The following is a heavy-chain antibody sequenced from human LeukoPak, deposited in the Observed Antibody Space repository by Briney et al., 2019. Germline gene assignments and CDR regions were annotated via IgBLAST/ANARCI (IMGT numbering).Heavy chain of an antibody. CDR1: GFSLSTSGMR. CDR3: AREGGIMITFGGVIEPYYFDY. V-gene: IGHV2-70*04. Sequence: SGPTLVNPTQTLTLTRTFFGFSLSTSGMRVSWIRHPPGKALERLARNDWAEDKCYSTSLKTRLTITKDTSKNQVVLTMTNMDPVDTATYYCAREGGIMITFGGVIEPYYFDYWGQGTLVTVSS. D-gene: IGHD3-16*02. J-gene: IGHJ4*02. CDR2: NDWAEDK.